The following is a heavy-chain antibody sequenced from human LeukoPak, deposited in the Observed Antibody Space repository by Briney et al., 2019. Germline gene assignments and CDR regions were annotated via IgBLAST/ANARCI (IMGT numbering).Heavy chain of an antibody. CDR2: ISSSSYI. CDR3: ARVAAMVKFDY. V-gene: IGHV3-21*01. Sequence: GGSLRLSCAASGFTFSSYSMNWVRQAPGKGLEWVSSISSSSYIYYADSVKGRFTISRDNAKNSLYLQMNSLRAEDTAVYYCARVAAMVKFDYWGQGTLVTVSS. J-gene: IGHJ4*02. CDR1: GFTFSSYS. D-gene: IGHD5-18*01.